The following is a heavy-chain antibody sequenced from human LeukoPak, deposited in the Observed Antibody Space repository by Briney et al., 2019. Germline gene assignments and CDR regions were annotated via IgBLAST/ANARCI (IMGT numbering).Heavy chain of an antibody. CDR2: IYYSGST. CDR3: ATSYYYGSGSSNPYYYYGMDV. V-gene: IGHV4-30-4*01. J-gene: IGHJ6*02. D-gene: IGHD3-10*01. Sequence: SQTLSLTCTVSGGSISSGDYYWSWIRQPPGKGLEWIGYIYYSGSTNYNPSLKSRVTMSVDTSKNQFSLKLSSVTAADTAVYYCATSYYYGSGSSNPYYYYGMDVWGQGTTVTVSS. CDR1: GGSISSGDYY.